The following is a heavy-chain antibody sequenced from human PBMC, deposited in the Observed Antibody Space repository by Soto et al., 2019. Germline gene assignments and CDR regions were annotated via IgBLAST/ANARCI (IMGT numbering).Heavy chain of an antibody. CDR3: ARGDGELILRVDLAM. J-gene: IGHJ3*01. Sequence: QVQLVQSGAEVQEPGSSVNISCKASGVSFGGHPISWVRQATGQGLEWMGGIIPVFGAANYAQKFQGRLTITADKSAPTAYMELGSLRSEDTSVYYCARGDGELILRVDLAMGGQGTMVTVSS. CDR1: GVSFGGHP. CDR2: IIPVFGAA. V-gene: IGHV1-69*06. D-gene: IGHD3-10*01.